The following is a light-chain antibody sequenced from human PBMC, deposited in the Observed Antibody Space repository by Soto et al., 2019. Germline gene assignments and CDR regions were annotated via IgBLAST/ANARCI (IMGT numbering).Light chain of an antibody. J-gene: IGLJ3*02. Sequence: SVRTQPASVSGSPGQSITISCTGTSSDVGGYNYVSWYQHHPGKAPKVMIYEVSNRPSGVSNRFSGSKSGNTASLTISGLQAEDEADYYCSSYTSTSSWVFGGGTKVTVL. CDR1: SSDVGGYNY. CDR3: SSYTSTSSWV. V-gene: IGLV2-14*01. CDR2: EVS.